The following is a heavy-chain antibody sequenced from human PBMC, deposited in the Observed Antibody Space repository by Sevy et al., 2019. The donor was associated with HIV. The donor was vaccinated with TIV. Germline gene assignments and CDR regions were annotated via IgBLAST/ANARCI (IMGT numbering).Heavy chain of an antibody. J-gene: IGHJ5*02. Sequence: GGSLRLSCAASGFTVSSNYVSWVRQAPGKGLEWVSIMYSGGGTYYADSVKGRFTISRDNSKNTLYLEMNSLRAEDTAVYYCARFYYGDYSNYFDPWGQGTLVTVST. D-gene: IGHD4-17*01. V-gene: IGHV3-53*01. CDR1: GFTVSSNY. CDR2: MYSGGGT. CDR3: ARFYYGDYSNYFDP.